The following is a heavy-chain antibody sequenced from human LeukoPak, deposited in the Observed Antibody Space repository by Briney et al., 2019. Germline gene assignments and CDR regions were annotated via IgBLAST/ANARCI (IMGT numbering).Heavy chain of an antibody. CDR1: GFTVNDYY. V-gene: IGHV3-11*01. J-gene: IGHJ4*02. CDR3: AREAVAGAFDS. D-gene: IGHD6-19*01. Sequence: GGSLRLSCAASGFTVNDYYMSWIRQAPGKGLEWVSDIGSSDNIISYANSVKGRFAISRDFAKNSLYRQMNSLRADDTAVYYCAREAVAGAFDSWGQGTLVTVSS. CDR2: IGSSDNII.